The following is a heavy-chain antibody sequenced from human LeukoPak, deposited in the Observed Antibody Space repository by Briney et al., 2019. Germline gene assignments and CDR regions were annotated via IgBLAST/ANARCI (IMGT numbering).Heavy chain of an antibody. CDR1: GGSISSSSYY. V-gene: IGHV4-39*07. J-gene: IGHJ4*02. D-gene: IGHD4-23*01. CDR2: IYYSGST. Sequence: SETLSLTCTVSGGSISSSSYYWGWIRQPPGKGLEWIGSIYYSGSTYYNPSPKSRVTISVDTSKNQFSLKLSSVTAADTAVYYCARDRLQWYNYFDYWGQGTLVTVSS. CDR3: ARDRLQWYNYFDY.